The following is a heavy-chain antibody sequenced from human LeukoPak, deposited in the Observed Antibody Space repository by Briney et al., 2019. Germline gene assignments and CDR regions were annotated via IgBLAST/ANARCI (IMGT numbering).Heavy chain of an antibody. CDR2: ISGSGGST. CDR3: AKELSTYYYASSGFRDAFDI. D-gene: IGHD3-22*01. CDR1: GFTFSSYA. J-gene: IGHJ3*02. V-gene: IGHV3-23*01. Sequence: PGGSLRLSCAASGFTFSSYAMSWVRQAPGKGLEWVSAISGSGGSTNYADSVKGRFTISRDNSKNTLYLQMNSLRAEDTAVYFCAKELSTYYYASSGFRDAFDIWGQGTMVSVSS.